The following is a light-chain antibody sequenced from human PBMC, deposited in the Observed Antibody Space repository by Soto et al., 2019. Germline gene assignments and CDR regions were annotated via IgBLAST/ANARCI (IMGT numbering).Light chain of an antibody. Sequence: DIQMTQSPSTLSASVGDRVTITCRASEGISSWLAWYQQKPGEAPKLLIYKASSLASGVPARFSGSGSETEFTLTVSSLQPEDFATYYCQQYSGYSRTFGQGTKVEIK. V-gene: IGKV1-5*03. CDR2: KAS. CDR3: QQYSGYSRT. J-gene: IGKJ1*01. CDR1: EGISSW.